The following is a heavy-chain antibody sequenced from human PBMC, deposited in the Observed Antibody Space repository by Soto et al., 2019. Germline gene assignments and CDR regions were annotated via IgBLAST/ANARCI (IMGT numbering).Heavy chain of an antibody. V-gene: IGHV1-69*13. CDR3: ASLGTNYYGSGSYFDY. CDR1: GGTFSSYA. CDR2: IIPIFGTA. D-gene: IGHD3-10*01. Sequence: SVKVSCNASGGTFSSYAISWVRQAPGQGLEWVGGIIPIFGTANYAQKFQGRVTITADESTSTAYMELSSLRSEDTAVYYCASLGTNYYGSGSYFDYWGQGTLVTVSS. J-gene: IGHJ4*02.